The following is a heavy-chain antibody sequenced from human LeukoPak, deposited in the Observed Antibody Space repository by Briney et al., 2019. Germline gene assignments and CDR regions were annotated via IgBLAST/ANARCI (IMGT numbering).Heavy chain of an antibody. CDR3: ARDGAYSSGSLFDY. CDR2: TYYRSKWYN. J-gene: IGHJ4*02. CDR1: GDSVSSNSAD. D-gene: IGHD6-19*01. V-gene: IGHV6-1*01. Sequence: SQTLSLTCAISGDSVSSNSADWNWIRQSPSGGLEWPGRTYYRSKWYNDYAVSVKSRITINPDTSKNQFSLQLNSVTPEATAVYYCARDGAYSSGSLFDYWGQGTLVTVSS.